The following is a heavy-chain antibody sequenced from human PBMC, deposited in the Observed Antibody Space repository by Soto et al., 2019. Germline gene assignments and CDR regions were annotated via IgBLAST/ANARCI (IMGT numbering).Heavy chain of an antibody. Sequence: PSETLSLTCSVSGGSVTIASYYWSWIRQSPGKGLECIGYVFQGANTNYNPSLKGRVTISVDTSKNQLSLNLTSVTAADTAVYYCARDRGYCSSTSCYQNNWFASRGQATLVTLSS. J-gene: IGHJ5*01. CDR1: GGSVTIASYY. V-gene: IGHV4-61*01. CDR3: ARDRGYCSSTSCYQNNWFAS. CDR2: VFQGANT. D-gene: IGHD2-2*01.